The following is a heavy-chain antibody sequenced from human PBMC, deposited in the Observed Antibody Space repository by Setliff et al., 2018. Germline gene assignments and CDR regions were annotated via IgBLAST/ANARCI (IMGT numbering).Heavy chain of an antibody. Sequence: GESLRLSCAASGLTFRTYAMSWVRQAPGKGLEWVSSTTGSGGDRDYADSVKGRFTISRDNSKNTLYLQMNSLRAEDTAVYYCARFAKCGGHCWNDYWGQGTRVTVSA. J-gene: IGHJ4*02. CDR3: ARFAKCGGHCWNDY. CDR1: GLTFRTYA. V-gene: IGHV3-23*01. CDR2: TTGSGGDR. D-gene: IGHD2-21*02.